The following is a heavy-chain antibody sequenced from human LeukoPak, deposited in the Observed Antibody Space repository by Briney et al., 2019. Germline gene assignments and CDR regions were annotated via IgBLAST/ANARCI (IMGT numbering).Heavy chain of an antibody. Sequence: SETLSLTCTVSGGSISIGDYYWSWIRQPPRKGLEWIGYIYYSGSTYSHPSLKSRVTISVDTSKNQFSRKLSSVTAADTAVYYCARSLRVGDYGGNSGYCGQGTLVTVSS. CDR1: GGSISIGDYY. J-gene: IGHJ4*02. V-gene: IGHV4-30-4*08. CDR3: ARSLRVGDYGGNSGY. CDR2: IYYSGST. D-gene: IGHD4-23*01.